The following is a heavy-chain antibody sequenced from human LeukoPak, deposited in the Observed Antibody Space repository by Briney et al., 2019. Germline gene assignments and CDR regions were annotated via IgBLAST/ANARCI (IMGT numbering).Heavy chain of an antibody. CDR3: ARVHYGSGSYPRSAAYYYYYGMDV. V-gene: IGHV3-21*01. Sequence: GGALRPSCAASGFTLSSYSMNWGPHAPGEGVGGVSSIYYNRSFIYYADSVKGRFTISRDNAKNSLYLQMNSLRAEDTAVYYCARVHYGSGSYPRSAAYYYYYGMDVWGKGTTVTVSS. D-gene: IGHD3-10*01. CDR1: GFTLSSYS. CDR2: IYYNRSFI. J-gene: IGHJ6*04.